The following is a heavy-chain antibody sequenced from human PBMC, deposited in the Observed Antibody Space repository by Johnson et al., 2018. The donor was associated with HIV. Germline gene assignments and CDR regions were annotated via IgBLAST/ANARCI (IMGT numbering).Heavy chain of an antibody. V-gene: IGHV3-NL1*01. CDR3: ATIWPGNFAFDI. CDR2: INWNGGST. D-gene: IGHD2-2*02. Sequence: QVQLVESGGGVVQPGGSLRLSCAASGFTFSSYGMHWVRQAPGKGLEWVSGINWNGGSTGYADSVKGRFSISRDNSKNTVYLQMHSLRPEDTAVYYCATIWPGNFAFDIWGQGTVVTVSS. J-gene: IGHJ3*02. CDR1: GFTFSSYG.